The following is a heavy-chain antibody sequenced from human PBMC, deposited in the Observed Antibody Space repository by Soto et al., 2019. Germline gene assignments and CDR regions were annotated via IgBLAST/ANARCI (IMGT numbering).Heavy chain of an antibody. CDR2: ISGSGGST. CDR1: GFTFSSYA. Sequence: GGSLRLSCAASGFTFSSYAMSWVRQAPGKGLEWVSAISGSGGSTYYADSVKGRFTISRDNSKNTLYLQMNSLRAEDTAVYYCAKDPGGLFTIFGVVIPYYFDYWGQGTLVTVSS. CDR3: AKDPGGLFTIFGVVIPYYFDY. D-gene: IGHD3-3*01. J-gene: IGHJ4*02. V-gene: IGHV3-23*01.